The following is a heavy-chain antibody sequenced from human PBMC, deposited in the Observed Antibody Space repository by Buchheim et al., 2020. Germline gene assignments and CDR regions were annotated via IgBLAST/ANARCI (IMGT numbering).Heavy chain of an antibody. CDR1: GFTFSDYY. CDR3: AKALGYYDSSGYYYYYYGMDV. Sequence: QVQLVESGGGLVKPGGSLRLSCAASGFTFSDYYMSWIRQAPGKGLEWVSYISSSSSYTNYADSVKGRFTISRDNAKNTLYLQMNSLRAEDTAVYYCAKALGYYDSSGYYYYYYGMDVWGQGTT. D-gene: IGHD3-22*01. J-gene: IGHJ6*02. V-gene: IGHV3-11*05. CDR2: ISSSSSYT.